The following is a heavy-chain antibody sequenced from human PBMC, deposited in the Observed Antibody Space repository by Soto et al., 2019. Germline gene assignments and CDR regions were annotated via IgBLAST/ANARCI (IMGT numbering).Heavy chain of an antibody. CDR2: IYSGGST. CDR1: GFTVSSNY. V-gene: IGHV3-53*02. Sequence: EVQLVETGGGLIQPGGSLRLSCAASGFTVSSNYMSWVRQAPGKGLEWVSVIYSGGSTYYADSVKGRFTISRDNSKNTLYLEMNSLRAEDTAVYYCARGSSSGEGSEVWFDPWGQGTLVTVSS. D-gene: IGHD6-13*01. CDR3: ARGSSSGEGSEVWFDP. J-gene: IGHJ5*02.